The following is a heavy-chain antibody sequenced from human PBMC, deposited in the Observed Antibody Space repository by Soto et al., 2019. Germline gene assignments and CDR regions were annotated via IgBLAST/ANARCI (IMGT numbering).Heavy chain of an antibody. CDR2: IIPIFGTA. D-gene: IGHD3-10*01. CDR3: ARGYYGSGNYYGMDV. J-gene: IGHJ6*02. Sequence: SVKVSCKASGGTFSSYAISWVRQAPGQGLEWMGGIIPIFGTANYAQKFQGRVTVTADESTSTAYMELSSLRSEDTAVYYCARGYYGSGNYYGMDVWGQGTTVTVSS. V-gene: IGHV1-69*13. CDR1: GGTFSSYA.